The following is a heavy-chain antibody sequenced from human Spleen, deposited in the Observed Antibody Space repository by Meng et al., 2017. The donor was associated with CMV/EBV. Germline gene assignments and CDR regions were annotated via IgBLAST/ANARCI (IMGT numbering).Heavy chain of an antibody. D-gene: IGHD2-15*01. CDR3: AREGRYCSGTSCPHNWFDP. CDR2: IYHNDNT. CDR1: GYSISSGHY. J-gene: IGHJ5*02. Sequence: GPLRLSCTVSGYSISSGHYWAWIRQPPGKGLEWIGSIYHNDNTYYNPSLKSRVTISVDTSKNQFSLNLTSVTAADTAVYYCAREGRYCSGTSCPHNWFDPWGQGTLVTVSS. V-gene: IGHV4-38-2*02.